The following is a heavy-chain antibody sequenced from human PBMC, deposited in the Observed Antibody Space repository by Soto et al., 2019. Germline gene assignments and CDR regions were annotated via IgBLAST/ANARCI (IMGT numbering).Heavy chain of an antibody. CDR2: IYHSGST. Sequence: SETLSLTCTVSGGSISPFYWSWVRQPPGKGLEWIGYIYHSGSTNYNPSLKSRVTISVDTSRNQFSLTLSSVTAADTAVYYCARDRYSSGWLDYWGQGALVTVSS. D-gene: IGHD6-19*01. CDR3: ARDRYSSGWLDY. J-gene: IGHJ4*02. CDR1: GGSISPFY. V-gene: IGHV4-59*01.